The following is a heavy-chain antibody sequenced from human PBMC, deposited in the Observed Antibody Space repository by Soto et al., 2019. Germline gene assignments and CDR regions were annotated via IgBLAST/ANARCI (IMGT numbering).Heavy chain of an antibody. CDR3: ARIPRITIFGVVIYYFDY. Sequence: SETLSLTCTVSGGSISSSSYYWGWIRQPPGKGLEWIGSIYYSGSTYYNQSLKSQVTISVDTSKNQFSLKLSSVTAADTAVYYCARIPRITIFGVVIYYFDYWGQGTLVTVSA. D-gene: IGHD3-3*01. CDR1: GGSISSSSYY. V-gene: IGHV4-39*01. CDR2: IYYSGST. J-gene: IGHJ4*02.